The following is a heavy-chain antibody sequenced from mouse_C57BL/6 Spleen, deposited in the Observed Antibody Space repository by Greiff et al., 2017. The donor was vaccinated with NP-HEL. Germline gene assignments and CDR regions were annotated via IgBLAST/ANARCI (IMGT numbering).Heavy chain of an antibody. J-gene: IGHJ2*01. CDR2: IYPGSGNT. CDR1: GYSFTSYY. D-gene: IGHD1-1*01. Sequence: VQLVESGPELVKPGASVKISCKASGYSFTSYYIHWVKQRPGQGLEWIGWIYPGSGNTKYNEKFKGKATLTADTSSSTAYMQLSSLTSEDSAVYYCARKGGSSYAFDYWGQGTTLTVSS. V-gene: IGHV1-66*01. CDR3: ARKGGSSYAFDY.